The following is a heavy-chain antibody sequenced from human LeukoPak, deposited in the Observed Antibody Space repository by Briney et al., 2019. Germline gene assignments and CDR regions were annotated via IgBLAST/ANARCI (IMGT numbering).Heavy chain of an antibody. D-gene: IGHD3-16*01. CDR1: GFTFSSYA. CDR3: ATAPKETRIGFYYSVAV. V-gene: IGHV3-23*01. Sequence: WSLRLSCAASGFTFSSYAMSWVRQAPGKGLEWVSAISGSGGSTYYADSVKGRFTISRDNSKNTLYLQMNSLRAEDTAAYYCATAPKETRIGFYYSVAVWGKGTPVTVSS. CDR2: ISGSGGST. J-gene: IGHJ6*03.